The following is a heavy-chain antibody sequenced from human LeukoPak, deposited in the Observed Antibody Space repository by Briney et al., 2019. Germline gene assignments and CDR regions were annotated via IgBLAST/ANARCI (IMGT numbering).Heavy chain of an antibody. CDR1: GFTFSNYE. J-gene: IGHJ4*02. CDR2: IGSSGNTI. D-gene: IGHD3-10*01. V-gene: IGHV3-48*03. Sequence: PGGSLRLSCAASGFTFSNYEMHWVRQAPGKGLEWVSYIGSSGNTIYYADSVKGRFTISRDNAKNSLYLQMNSLRAEDTAVYYCARDKLWFGDVGPIDYWGQGTLVTASS. CDR3: ARDKLWFGDVGPIDY.